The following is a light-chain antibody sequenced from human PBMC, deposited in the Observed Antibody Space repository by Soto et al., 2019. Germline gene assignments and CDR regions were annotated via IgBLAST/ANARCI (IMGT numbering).Light chain of an antibody. CDR1: QSVRSN. J-gene: IGKJ4*01. V-gene: IGKV3-15*01. CDR2: AAS. CDR3: QQYNNWPRAT. Sequence: EIVMTQSPATLSVSPGERATLSCRASQSVRSNLAWYQQKPGQAPRLLIYAASSRATGFPARFSGSGSGTEFNLTISSLQSEDFGVYYCQQYNNWPRATFGGGTKVDIK.